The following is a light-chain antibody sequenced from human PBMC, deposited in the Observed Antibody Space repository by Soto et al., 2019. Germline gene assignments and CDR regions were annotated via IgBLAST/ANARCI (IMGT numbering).Light chain of an antibody. CDR1: QSVSSSY. CDR2: GAS. Sequence: EIVLTQSPGTLSLSPGERATLSCRASQSVSSSYLVWYQQKPGQPPRLLIYGASSRATGIPDRFSGSGSGTDFTLTISRLEPEDFAVYYCQQCGSSAAPFTFGQGTKLEIK. J-gene: IGKJ2*01. V-gene: IGKV3-20*01. CDR3: QQCGSSAAPFT.